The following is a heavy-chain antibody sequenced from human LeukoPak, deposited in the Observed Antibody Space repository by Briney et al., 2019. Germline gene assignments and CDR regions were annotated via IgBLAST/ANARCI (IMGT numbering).Heavy chain of an antibody. CDR1: GFTFSDYY. CDR3: ARGYTILGFPVDTAWFDP. V-gene: IGHV3-11*01. CDR2: ISSSGSTI. J-gene: IGHJ5*02. D-gene: IGHD3-16*02. Sequence: GGSLRLSCAASGFTFSDYYMSWIRQAPGKGLEWVSYISSSGSTIYNADSVKGRFPSSRDNAKSSLYLQMNSLRAEDTAVYYCARGYTILGFPVDTAWFDPWGQGTLVTVSS.